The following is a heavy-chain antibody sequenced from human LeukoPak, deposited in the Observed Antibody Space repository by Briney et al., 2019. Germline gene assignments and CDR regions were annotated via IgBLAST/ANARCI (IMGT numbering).Heavy chain of an antibody. Sequence: ASVKVSCKASGYTFTGYYMHWVRQAPGQGLEWMGWINPNSGGTNYAQKFQGRVTMTRDTSISTAYMELSRLRSDDTAVYYCARDRPIAVAGTDWFDPWGQGTLVTVSS. CDR2: INPNSGGT. D-gene: IGHD6-19*01. CDR3: ARDRPIAVAGTDWFDP. V-gene: IGHV1-2*02. J-gene: IGHJ5*02. CDR1: GYTFTGYY.